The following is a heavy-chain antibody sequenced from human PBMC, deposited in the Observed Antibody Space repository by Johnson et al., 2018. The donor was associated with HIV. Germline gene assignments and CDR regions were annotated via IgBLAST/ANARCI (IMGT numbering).Heavy chain of an antibody. D-gene: IGHD4-23*01. CDR3: ASGEDYGGNYGAFDI. J-gene: IGHJ3*02. CDR2: IYSGGST. CDR1: GFNVSNNY. Sequence: VQLVESGGGLVQPGGSLGLACVGSGFNVSNNYMSWVRQAPGKGLEWVSVIYSGGSTYYADSVKGRFTISRDNSKNTLYLQMHSLRADDTAVYYCASGEDYGGNYGAFDIWGQGTMVTVSS. V-gene: IGHV3-66*02.